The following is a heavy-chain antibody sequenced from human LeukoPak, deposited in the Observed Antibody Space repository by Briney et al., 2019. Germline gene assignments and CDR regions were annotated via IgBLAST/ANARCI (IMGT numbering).Heavy chain of an antibody. V-gene: IGHV3-21*01. Sequence: PGGSLRLSCAASGFTFSSYSMNWVRQAPGKGLEWVSSISSSSSYIYYADSVKGRFTISRDNAKNSLYLEMNSLRAEDTAVYYCARVDDYTILRAPVDYWGQGTLVTVSS. CDR2: ISSSSSYI. CDR1: GFTFSSYS. D-gene: IGHD4/OR15-4a*01. CDR3: ARVDDYTILRAPVDY. J-gene: IGHJ4*02.